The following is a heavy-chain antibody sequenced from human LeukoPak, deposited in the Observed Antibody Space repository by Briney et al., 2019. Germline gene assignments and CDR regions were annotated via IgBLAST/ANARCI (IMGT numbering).Heavy chain of an antibody. CDR2: IYYSGST. D-gene: IGHD3-22*01. Sequence: SETLSLTCTVSGGSISSSSYYWGWIRQPPGKGLEWIGSIYYSGSTYYNPSLKSRVTISVDTSKNQFSLKLSSVTAADTAVYYCARSDSSGYYLVLEYFQHWGQGTLVTVSS. CDR1: GGSISSSSYY. V-gene: IGHV4-39*07. J-gene: IGHJ1*01. CDR3: ARSDSSGYYLVLEYFQH.